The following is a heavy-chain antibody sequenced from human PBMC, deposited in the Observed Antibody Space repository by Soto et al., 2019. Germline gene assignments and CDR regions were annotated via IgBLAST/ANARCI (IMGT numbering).Heavy chain of an antibody. D-gene: IGHD3-10*01. CDR1: GYTFTSFG. CDR2: ITAYNGDT. V-gene: IGHV1-18*01. J-gene: IGHJ4*02. Sequence: QVPLVQSGAEVKKPGASVKVSCKASGYTFTSFGISWMRQAPGQGLEWMGWITAYNGDTNYAQKLQGRVSMTTDTSTSTAYMELRSLRSDDTAVYYCARGTRVRGIITNFDYWGQGTLVTVSS. CDR3: ARGTRVRGIITNFDY.